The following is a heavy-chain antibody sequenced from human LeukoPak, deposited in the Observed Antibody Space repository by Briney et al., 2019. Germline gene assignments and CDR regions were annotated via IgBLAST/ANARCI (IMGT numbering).Heavy chain of an antibody. D-gene: IGHD4/OR15-4a*01. Sequence: TSETLSLTCAVYGGSFSDYYWTWIRQPPGKGLEWIGEINHSGSTNYNPSLKSRVSISADTSKNQFSLKLSSVTAADTAVYYCARGPLGLTYYYGMDVWGQGTTVTVSS. V-gene: IGHV4-34*01. CDR2: INHSGST. CDR1: GGSFSDYY. J-gene: IGHJ6*02. CDR3: ARGPLGLTYYYGMDV.